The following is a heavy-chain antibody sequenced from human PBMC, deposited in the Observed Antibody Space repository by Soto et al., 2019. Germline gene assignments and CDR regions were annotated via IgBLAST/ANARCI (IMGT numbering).Heavy chain of an antibody. CDR2: INAGNGNT. J-gene: IGHJ4*02. CDR3: ARGLNGYSHYFDY. D-gene: IGHD5-18*01. CDR1: GYTFTSYA. Sequence: QVQLVQSGAEVKKPGASVKVSCKASGYTFTSYAMHWVRQAPGQRLEWMGWINAGNGNTKYSQKFQGRVTITRDTSARTAYMELSRLRAEDTAVYYCARGLNGYSHYFDYWGQGTLVTVSS. V-gene: IGHV1-3*01.